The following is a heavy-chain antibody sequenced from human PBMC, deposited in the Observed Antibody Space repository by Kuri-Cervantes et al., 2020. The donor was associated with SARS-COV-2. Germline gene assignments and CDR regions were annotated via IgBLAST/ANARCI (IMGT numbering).Heavy chain of an antibody. D-gene: IGHD3-22*01. J-gene: IGHJ6*02. V-gene: IGHV1-18*01. CDR1: GYTFTSYG. CDR2: ISAYNGNT. Sequence: ASAKVSCKASGYTFTSYGISWVRQAPGQGLEWMGWISAYNGNTNYAQKLQGRVTMTTDTSTSTAYMELRSLRSDDTAVYYCAREGYYDSSGYFGDYVRMDVWGQGTTVTVS. CDR3: AREGYYDSSGYFGDYVRMDV.